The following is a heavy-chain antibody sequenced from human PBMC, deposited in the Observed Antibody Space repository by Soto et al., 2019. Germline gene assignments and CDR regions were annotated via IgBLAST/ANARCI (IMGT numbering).Heavy chain of an antibody. D-gene: IGHD3-10*01. CDR3: ARALLEGAFEI. V-gene: IGHV3-30-3*01. J-gene: IGHJ3*02. Sequence: QVQLVESGGGVVQPGRSLRLSCAASGFTFSSYAMHWVRQAPGKGLEWVAVISCDGSNKYYADSVKGRFTISRDNSKNPLYLQMNSLRAEDTAVYYCARALLEGAFEIWGQGTMVTVSS. CDR1: GFTFSSYA. CDR2: ISCDGSNK.